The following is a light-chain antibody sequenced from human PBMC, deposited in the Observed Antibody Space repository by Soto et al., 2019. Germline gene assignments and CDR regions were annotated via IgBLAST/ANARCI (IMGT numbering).Light chain of an antibody. CDR1: QSVSSY. V-gene: IGKV3-20*01. CDR2: DAS. Sequence: EIVMTQSPATLSVSPGERATLSCRASQSVSSYLAWYQQKPGQAPRLLIYDASNRATGIPARFSGSESGTDFTLTISRLEPEDFAMYYCQQYGRSPHTFGGRTKVDIK. J-gene: IGKJ4*01. CDR3: QQYGRSPHT.